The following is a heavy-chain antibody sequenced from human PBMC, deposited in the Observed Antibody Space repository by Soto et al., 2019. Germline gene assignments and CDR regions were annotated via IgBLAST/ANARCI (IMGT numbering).Heavy chain of an antibody. CDR1: GYTFTRYS. Sequence: QVQLVQSGAEVKKPGASVKVSCRASGYTFTRYSVHWVRQAPGQGQERMGWINPNTGGTRFAPKFEGRVTLTTDPSVRTVYMEVRSLRSDDTAVFYCSVYFDDLQEATFWGQGTLVTVTS. CDR2: INPNTGGT. J-gene: IGHJ1*01. CDR3: SVYFDDLQEATF. V-gene: IGHV1-2*02. D-gene: IGHD5-12*01.